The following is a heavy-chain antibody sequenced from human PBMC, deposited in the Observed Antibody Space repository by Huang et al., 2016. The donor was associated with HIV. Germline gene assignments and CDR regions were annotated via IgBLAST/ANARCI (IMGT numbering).Heavy chain of an antibody. CDR3: ARENDYGDYGHAFYI. V-gene: IGHV3-30-3*01. D-gene: IGHD4-17*01. CDR1: GFTFSNYA. CDR2: ISYDGSNK. J-gene: IGHJ3*02. Sequence: QVQLVESGGGVVQPGRSLRLSCAASGFTFSNYAMHWVRQAPGKGLEWVTVISYDGSNKYYADSVKGRFTISRDNSKNTQYLQMNSLRAEDTAVFYCARENDYGDYGHAFYIWGQGTMVTVSS.